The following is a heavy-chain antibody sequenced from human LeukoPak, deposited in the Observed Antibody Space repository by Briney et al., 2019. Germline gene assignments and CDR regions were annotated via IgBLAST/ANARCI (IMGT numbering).Heavy chain of an antibody. CDR3: AGGRPRGYCSGGSCYHNFDY. V-gene: IGHV1-69*06. Sequence: SVKVSCKASGGTFSSYAITWVRQAPGQGLQWMGGIIPMFGAVNYAQKFQGRVTITADKSTSTAYMEVSSLRSEDTAVYYCAGGRPRGYCSGGSCYHNFDYWGQGTLVTVSS. D-gene: IGHD2-15*01. J-gene: IGHJ4*02. CDR2: IIPMFGAV. CDR1: GGTFSSYA.